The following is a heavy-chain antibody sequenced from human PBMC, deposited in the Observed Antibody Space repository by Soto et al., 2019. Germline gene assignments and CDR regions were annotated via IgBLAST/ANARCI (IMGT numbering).Heavy chain of an antibody. CDR3: AKDGGMGTPGSWFDP. V-gene: IGHV3-23*01. CDR2: ISGSGGST. D-gene: IGHD3-16*01. Sequence: EVQLLESGGGLVQPGGSLRLSCAASGFTFSTYAMTWVRQAPGEGLEWVSAISGSGGSTYYADSGKGRFTISRDNSKYTLSLQMNSLRVEDTAVYYCAKDGGMGTPGSWFDPWGQGTLVPVSS. J-gene: IGHJ5*02. CDR1: GFTFSTYA.